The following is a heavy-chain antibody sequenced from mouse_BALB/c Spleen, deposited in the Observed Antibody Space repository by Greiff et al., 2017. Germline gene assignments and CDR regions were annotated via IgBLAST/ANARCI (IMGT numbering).Heavy chain of an antibody. J-gene: IGHJ3*01. CDR3: ARVYDGYYGWFAY. CDR1: GYTFTEYT. V-gene: IGHV1-18*01. D-gene: IGHD2-3*01. CDR2: INPNNGGT. Sequence: EVQLVESGPELVKPGASVKISCKTSGYTFTEYTMHWVKQSHGKSLEWIGGINPNNGGTSYNQKFKGKATLTVDKSSSTAYMELRSLTSEDSAVYYCARVYDGYYGWFAYWGQGTLVTVSA.